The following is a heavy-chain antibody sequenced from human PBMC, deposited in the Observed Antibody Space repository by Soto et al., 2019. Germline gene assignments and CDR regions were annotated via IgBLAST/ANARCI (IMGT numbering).Heavy chain of an antibody. CDR3: VKDLVGGTTDFDY. CDR1: GFTFSSYA. CDR2: ISFDGSDK. D-gene: IGHD1-26*01. V-gene: IGHV3-30*18. Sequence: QVQLVESGGGVVQPGRSLRLSCAASGFTFSSYAMHWVRQAPGKGLEWVAFISFDGSDKFYGDSVKGRFTISRDNSKNTLILQMNSLRAEDTAVYYCVKDLVGGTTDFDYWGQGTLATVSS. J-gene: IGHJ4*02.